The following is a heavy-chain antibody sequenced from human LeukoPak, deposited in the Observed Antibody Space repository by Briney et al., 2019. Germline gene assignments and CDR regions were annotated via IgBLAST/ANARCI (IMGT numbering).Heavy chain of an antibody. CDR2: IYHSGAT. Sequence: SETLSLTCSVSGYSISRGNFWGWIRQPPGKGLEWIGTIYHSGATYYNPSLKSRVTISLDTSKNQFSLKLTSVTAADTAVYYCGRGYSFDYDFWSGYYGDMDVWGKGTTVTVSS. D-gene: IGHD3-3*01. CDR1: GYSISRGNF. V-gene: IGHV4-38-2*02. J-gene: IGHJ6*03. CDR3: GRGYSFDYDFWSGYYGDMDV.